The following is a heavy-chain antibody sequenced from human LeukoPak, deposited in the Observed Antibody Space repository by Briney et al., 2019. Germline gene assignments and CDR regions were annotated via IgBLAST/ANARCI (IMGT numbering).Heavy chain of an antibody. V-gene: IGHV3-30*18. CDR1: GFTFSSYG. Sequence: PGGSLRLSCAASGFTFSSYGMHWVRQAPGKGLEWVAVISYDGSNKYYADSVKGRLTISRDNSKNTLYLQMNSLRAEDTAVYYCAKDEGGLTVPDYWGQGTLVTVSS. J-gene: IGHJ4*02. CDR2: ISYDGSNK. CDR3: AKDEGGLTVPDY. D-gene: IGHD2-2*01.